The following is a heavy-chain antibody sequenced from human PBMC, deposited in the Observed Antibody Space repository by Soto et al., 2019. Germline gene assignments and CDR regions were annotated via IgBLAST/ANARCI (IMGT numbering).Heavy chain of an antibody. CDR1: GFTFSSHG. V-gene: IGHV3-23*01. D-gene: IGHD1-1*01. Sequence: EAQLLESGGDWAQPGGSLRLSCAASGFTFSSHGMSWVRQAPGKGLEWIVGLSRGGGNTYYADSVKGRFTISRDNSKNSLNLTMNSLKVEDPALYYCAKGGQNRTDGFDVWGQGTLVTVSS. J-gene: IGHJ4*03. CDR3: AKGGQNRTDGFDV. CDR2: LSRGGGNT.